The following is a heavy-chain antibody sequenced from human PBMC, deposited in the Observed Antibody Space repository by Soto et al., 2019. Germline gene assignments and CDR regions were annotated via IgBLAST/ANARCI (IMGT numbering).Heavy chain of an antibody. Sequence: QITLKESGPTLVKPTQSLTLTCTFSGFSLSTSGVGVGWIRQPPGKALEWLALIYWDDDKRYSPSLKSRLTITKDTSKNQVVLTMTNMDPVDTATYYCAHRQEKEDGYSSTYWGEGPLVTVSS. CDR1: GFSLSTSGVG. CDR2: IYWDDDK. CDR3: AHRQEKEDGYSSTY. V-gene: IGHV2-5*02. J-gene: IGHJ4*02. D-gene: IGHD6-19*01.